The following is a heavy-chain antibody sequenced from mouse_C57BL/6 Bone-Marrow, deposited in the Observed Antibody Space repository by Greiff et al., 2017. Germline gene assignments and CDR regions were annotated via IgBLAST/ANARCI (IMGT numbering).Heavy chain of an antibody. J-gene: IGHJ2*01. CDR2: FYPGSGSI. Sequence: QVQLQQSGAELVKPGASVKLSCKASGYIFTEYTIHWVKQRSGQGLEWIGWFYPGSGSIEYNERFKDKATLTADKSSNTVYMELSRLTSEDSAVYFCARHERYYDYEGYFDYWGQGTTLTVSS. CDR3: ARHERYYDYEGYFDY. CDR1: GYIFTEYT. D-gene: IGHD2-4*01. V-gene: IGHV1-62-2*01.